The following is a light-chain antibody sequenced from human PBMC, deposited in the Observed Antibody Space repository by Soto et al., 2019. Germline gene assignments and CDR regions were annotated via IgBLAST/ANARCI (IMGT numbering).Light chain of an antibody. CDR2: GAS. V-gene: IGKV3-20*01. Sequence: ETVLTQSPGTLSVSPGERATLSCRASQSISSSYLAWYQQKPGQAPRLLIYGASTRATGIPDRFSGSGSGTDFTLTISRLESEDFAVYYCQQYGSSPRTFGQGTKVDIK. CDR1: QSISSSY. CDR3: QQYGSSPRT. J-gene: IGKJ1*01.